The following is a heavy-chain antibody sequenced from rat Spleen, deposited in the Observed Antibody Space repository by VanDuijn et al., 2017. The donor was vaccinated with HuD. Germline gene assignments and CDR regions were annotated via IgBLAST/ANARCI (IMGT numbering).Heavy chain of an antibody. CDR1: GFTFSDYD. J-gene: IGHJ1*01. CDR3: ATDQGYGGYSAYWYFDF. Sequence: EVQLVESGGGLVQPGRSLKLSCAASGFTFSDYDMAWVRQAPTKGLEWVASVSYAGSSTYYRDSVKGRFTISRDNAKSTLYLQMDSLRSEDTATYYCATDQGYGGYSAYWYFDFWGPGTMVTVSS. V-gene: IGHV5-20*01. D-gene: IGHD1-11*01. CDR2: VSYAGSST.